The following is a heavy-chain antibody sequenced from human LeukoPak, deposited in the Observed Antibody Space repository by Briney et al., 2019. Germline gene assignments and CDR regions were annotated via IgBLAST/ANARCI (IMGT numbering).Heavy chain of an antibody. J-gene: IGHJ6*02. D-gene: IGHD3-9*01. CDR1: GFTFSSFA. CDR3: ARDPTDILTGFGYYGMDV. Sequence: GGSLRLSCAASGFTFSSFAMHWVRQAPGKGLEWVANIKQDGSEKYYVDSVKGRFTISRDNAKNSLYLQMNSLRAEDTAVYYCARDPTDILTGFGYYGMDVWGQGTTVTVSS. V-gene: IGHV3-7*05. CDR2: IKQDGSEK.